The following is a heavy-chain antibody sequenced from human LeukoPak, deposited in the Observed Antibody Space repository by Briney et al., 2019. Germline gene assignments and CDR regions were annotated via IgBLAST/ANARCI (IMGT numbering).Heavy chain of an antibody. CDR1: GYTFTSYY. D-gene: IGHD3-10*01. CDR3: ARDFMGQGRAFDI. V-gene: IGHV1-46*01. J-gene: IGHJ3*02. CDR2: INPSGGST. Sequence: GASVKVSCKATGYTFTSYYMHWVRQAPGQGLEWMGIINPSGGSTSYAQKFQGRVTMTRDTSTSTVYMELSSLRSEDTAVYYCARDFMGQGRAFDIWGQGTMVTVSS.